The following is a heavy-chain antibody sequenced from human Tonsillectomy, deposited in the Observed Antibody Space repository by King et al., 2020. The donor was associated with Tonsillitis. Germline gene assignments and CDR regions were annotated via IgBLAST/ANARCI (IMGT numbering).Heavy chain of an antibody. Sequence: VQLVESGGGVVQPGRSLRLSCXASGXSXRTYGMHWXRQAPGQGLDWVAVISYDERKKYYADSVKGRFTISRDNSKNTLYLQMNSLRAEDTAVYYCAXXYSDDSWWYFDLWGRGTLVTVS. CDR2: ISYDERKK. J-gene: IGHJ2*01. CDR3: AXXYSDDSWWYFDL. V-gene: IGHV3-30*03. D-gene: IGHD3-3*01. CDR1: GXSXRTYG.